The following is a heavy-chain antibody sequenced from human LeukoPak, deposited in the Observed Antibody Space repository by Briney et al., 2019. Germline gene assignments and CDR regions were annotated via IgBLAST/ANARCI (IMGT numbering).Heavy chain of an antibody. CDR1: GFTFSNAW. J-gene: IGHJ4*02. V-gene: IGHV3-15*01. CDR3: AKTEAYYYGSGSSH. CDR2: IKSKTDGGTT. Sequence: GGSLRLSCAASGFTFSNAWMSWVRQAPGKGREWVGRIKSKTDGGTTDYAAPVKGRFTISRDDSKNTLYLQMNSLKTEDTAVYYCAKTEAYYYGSGSSHWGQGTLVTVSS. D-gene: IGHD3-10*01.